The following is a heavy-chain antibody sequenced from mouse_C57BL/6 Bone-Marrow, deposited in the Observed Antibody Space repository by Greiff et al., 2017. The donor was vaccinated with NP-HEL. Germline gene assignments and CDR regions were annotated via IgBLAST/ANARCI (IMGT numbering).Heavy chain of an antibody. V-gene: IGHV1-78*01. J-gene: IGHJ3*01. CDR3: ARYHYYCSGFAY. CDR2: IYPCDGST. D-gene: IGHD1-1*01. Sequence: QVQLQQSGAELVKPGASVKMSCKASGYTFTDYTIHWVKQRPEQGLEWIGYIYPCDGSTKYNEKFKGKATLTADKSSSTAYMQLNSLTSEDSAVYFCARYHYYCSGFAYWGQGTLVTVSA. CDR1: GYTFTDYT.